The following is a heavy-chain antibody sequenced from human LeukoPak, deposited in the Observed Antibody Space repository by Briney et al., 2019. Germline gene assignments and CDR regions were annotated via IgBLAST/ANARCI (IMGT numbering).Heavy chain of an antibody. D-gene: IGHD6-6*01. CDR3: ARGPNSNWSGLDF. J-gene: IGHJ4*02. CDR2: IIASSGAI. V-gene: IGHV3-48*04. Sequence: GGSLRLSCAASGITFSTYTMNWVRQAPGKGLEWVSCIIASSGAIYYADSVKGRFTVSRDNAKNTLYLQVNNLRAEDTAVYYCARGPNSNWSGLDFWGQGTLLTVSS. CDR1: GITFSTYT.